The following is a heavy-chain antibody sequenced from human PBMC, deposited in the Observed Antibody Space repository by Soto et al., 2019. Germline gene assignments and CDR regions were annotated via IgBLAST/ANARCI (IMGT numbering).Heavy chain of an antibody. Sequence: GGSLRLSCAASGFTFSSYAMSWVRQAPGKGLEWVSAISGSGGSTYYADSVKGRFTISRDNSKNTLYLQMNSLRAEDTAVYYCAKESPYYYDSSGYFQGAFDIWGQGTMVTVSS. CDR3: AKESPYYYDSSGYFQGAFDI. CDR1: GFTFSSYA. D-gene: IGHD3-22*01. V-gene: IGHV3-23*01. J-gene: IGHJ3*02. CDR2: ISGSGGST.